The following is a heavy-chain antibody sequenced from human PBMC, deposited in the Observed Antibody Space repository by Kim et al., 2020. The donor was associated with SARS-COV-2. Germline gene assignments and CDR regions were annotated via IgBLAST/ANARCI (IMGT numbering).Heavy chain of an antibody. J-gene: IGHJ5*02. D-gene: IGHD6-13*01. CDR3: ARGYSSTWSDH. Sequence: GTNYAQKFQGRVTMTRDTSISTAYMELSRLRSGDTAVYYCARGYSSTWSDHWGQGTLVTVSS. V-gene: IGHV1-2*02. CDR2: GT.